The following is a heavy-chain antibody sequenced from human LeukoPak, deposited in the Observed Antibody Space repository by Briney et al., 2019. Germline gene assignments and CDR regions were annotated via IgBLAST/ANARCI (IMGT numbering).Heavy chain of an antibody. D-gene: IGHD2-2*02. CDR1: GGSISSYY. J-gene: IGHJ6*03. CDR3: ARGVVVPAAKPAVYYYHVDV. CDR2: IYSSGST. Sequence: SETLSLTCTVSGGSISSYYWSWIRQPAGKGLEWIGRIYSSGSTNFNPSVKSRVTMSVDTSKNQFSLKLSSVTAADTAVYYCARGVVVPAAKPAVYYYHVDVWGIGTTVTVSS. V-gene: IGHV4-4*07.